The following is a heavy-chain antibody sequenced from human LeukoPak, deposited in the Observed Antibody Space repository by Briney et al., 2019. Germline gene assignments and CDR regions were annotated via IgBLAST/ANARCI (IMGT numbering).Heavy chain of an antibody. D-gene: IGHD2-21*02. J-gene: IGHJ4*02. V-gene: IGHV3-33*01. CDR2: IWYDGSNK. CDR3: ARHPTNRRGGDCYPDY. CDR1: GFTFSSYG. Sequence: GGSLRLSCAASGFTFSSYGMHWVRQAPGKGLEWVAVIWYDGSNKYYADSVKGRFTISRDNSKNTLYLQMNSLRAEDTAVYYSARHPTNRRGGDCYPDYWGQGTLVTVSS.